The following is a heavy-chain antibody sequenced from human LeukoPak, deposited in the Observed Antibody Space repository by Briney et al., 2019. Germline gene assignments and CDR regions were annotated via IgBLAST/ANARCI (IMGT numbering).Heavy chain of an antibody. CDR3: AKEGQYYDYLWGSERGDY. CDR2: ISGSGGST. V-gene: IGHV3-23*01. CDR1: GFTFSSYA. J-gene: IGHJ4*02. Sequence: PGGSLRLSCAASGFTFSSYAMSWVRQAPGRGLEWVSAISGSGGSTYYADSVKGRFTISRDNSKNTLYLQMNSLRAEDTAVYYCAKEGQYYDYLWGSERGDYWGQGTLVTVSS. D-gene: IGHD3-16*01.